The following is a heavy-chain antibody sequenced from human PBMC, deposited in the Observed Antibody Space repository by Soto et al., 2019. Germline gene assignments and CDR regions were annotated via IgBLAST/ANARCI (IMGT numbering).Heavy chain of an antibody. CDR3: ARAVAVAADFDY. CDR1: GYTFTVYA. D-gene: IGHD6-19*01. Sequence: GASLKVSCKASGYTFTVYAMHWVRQAPGQRLEWMGWINAGNGNTKYSQKFQGRVTITRDTSASTAYMELSSLRSEDTAVYYCARAVAVAADFDYWGQGTLVTVSS. J-gene: IGHJ4*02. CDR2: INAGNGNT. V-gene: IGHV1-3*01.